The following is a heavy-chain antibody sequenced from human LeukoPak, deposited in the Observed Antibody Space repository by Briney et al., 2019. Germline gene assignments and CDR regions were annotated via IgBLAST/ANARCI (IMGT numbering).Heavy chain of an antibody. D-gene: IGHD2-2*01. V-gene: IGHV3-23*01. J-gene: IGHJ4*02. Sequence: AGGSLRLSCAASGFTFSSYAMSWVRQAPGKGLEWVSAISGSGGSTYYADSVKGRFTISRDNSKNTLYLQMNSLRAEDTAVYYCAKDGLRYYQPLHSLDYWGQGTLVTVSS. CDR3: AKDGLRYYQPLHSLDY. CDR1: GFTFSSYA. CDR2: ISGSGGST.